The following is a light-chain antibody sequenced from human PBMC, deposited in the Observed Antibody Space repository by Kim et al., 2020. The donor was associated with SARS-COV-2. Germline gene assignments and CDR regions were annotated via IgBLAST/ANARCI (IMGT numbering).Light chain of an antibody. CDR3: QQSYNTPRT. CDR2: AAS. J-gene: IGKJ1*01. Sequence: DIRMTQSPSSLSASVGDRVTITCRASQSITNFLNWYQQKPGKAPNLLIYAASSLHSGVPSRFSGSGSGTDFTLTISSLQPEDFATYYCQQSYNTPRTFGQGTKVDIK. CDR1: QSITNF. V-gene: IGKV1-39*01.